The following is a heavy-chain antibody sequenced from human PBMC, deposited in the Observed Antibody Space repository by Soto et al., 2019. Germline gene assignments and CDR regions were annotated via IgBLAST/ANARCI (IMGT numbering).Heavy chain of an antibody. J-gene: IGHJ6*02. D-gene: IGHD2-2*01. V-gene: IGHV1-69*01. CDR3: ASSQGSSTSLEIYYYYYYGMDV. CDR2: IIPISGTA. Sequence: QVQLVQSGAEVKKPGSSVKVSCKASGGTFSSYAISWVRQAPGQGLEWMGGIIPISGTANYAQKFQGRVTITADESTSTAYMEVSSQRSEDTAVYYCASSQGSSTSLEIYYYYYYGMDVWGQGTTVTVSS. CDR1: GGTFSSYA.